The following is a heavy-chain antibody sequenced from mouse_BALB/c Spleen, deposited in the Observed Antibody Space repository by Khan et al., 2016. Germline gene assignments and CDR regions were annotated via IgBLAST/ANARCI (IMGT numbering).Heavy chain of an antibody. CDR1: GFTFSSYG. CDR2: ISTGGRST. Sequence: EVELVESGGDLVKPGGSLKLSCAATGFTFSSYGMSWVRQSPDKRLEWVATISTGGRSTYYSDNVKGRFTISRDNVKNSLYLQMTSLKSEDTAMXHCASLSNSFLMDFWGQGTSVTVSS. CDR3: ASLSNSFLMDF. V-gene: IGHV5-6*01. D-gene: IGHD4-1*01. J-gene: IGHJ4*01.